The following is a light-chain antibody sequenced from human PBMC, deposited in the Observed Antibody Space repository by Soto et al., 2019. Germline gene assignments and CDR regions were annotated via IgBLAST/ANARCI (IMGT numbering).Light chain of an antibody. CDR2: DSS. V-gene: IGKV3-15*01. J-gene: IGKJ1*01. Sequence: VMTQSPATLSVSPGERATLSFRASHIVMKYLAWYQQKPGQAPRLLIYDSSTRASGIPPRFSGSGSGTEFTLTISSLQPDDFATYYCQQYNSYSTFGQGTKVDIK. CDR1: HIVMKY. CDR3: QQYNSYST.